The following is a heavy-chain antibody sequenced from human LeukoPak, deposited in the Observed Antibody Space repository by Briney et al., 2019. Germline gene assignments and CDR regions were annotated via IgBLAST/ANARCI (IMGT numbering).Heavy chain of an antibody. CDR1: GLTFSRYG. J-gene: IGHJ4*02. V-gene: IGHV3-30*18. CDR3: AKERATETRRLDY. Sequence: PGGSLRLSCAASGLTFSRYGMHWVRQAPGKGLEWVAVISYGGSNKNYADSVKGRFTISRDNSKNTLYLQMNSLRPEDAAVYYCAKERATETRRLDYWGQGTLVTVSS. CDR2: ISYGGSNK.